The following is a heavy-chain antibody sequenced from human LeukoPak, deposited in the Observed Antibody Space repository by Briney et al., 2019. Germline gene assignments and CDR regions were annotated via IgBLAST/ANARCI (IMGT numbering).Heavy chain of an antibody. CDR1: GFTFSSYA. CDR3: ARNSLAYCGGDCYDAFDI. CDR2: ISSSSSTI. J-gene: IGHJ3*02. V-gene: IGHV3-48*02. D-gene: IGHD2-21*02. Sequence: GGSLRLSCAASGFTFSSYAMNWVRQAPGKGLEWVSYISSSSSTIYYADSVKGRFTISRDNAKNSLYLQMNSLRDEDTAVYYCARNSLAYCGGDCYDAFDIWGQGTMVTVSS.